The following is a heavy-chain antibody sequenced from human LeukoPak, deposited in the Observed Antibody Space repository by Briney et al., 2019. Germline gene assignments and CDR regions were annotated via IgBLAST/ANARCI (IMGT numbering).Heavy chain of an antibody. CDR2: IYYSGST. CDR3: AREDGYYDSSGYSAFDI. V-gene: IGHV4-61*01. Sequence: SETLSLTCTVSGVSISSSNSYWGWIRQPPGKGLEWIGYIYYSGSTNYNPSLKSRVTISVDTSKNQFSLKLSSVTAADTAVYYCAREDGYYDSSGYSAFDIWGQGTMVTVSS. D-gene: IGHD3-22*01. CDR1: GVSISSSNSY. J-gene: IGHJ3*02.